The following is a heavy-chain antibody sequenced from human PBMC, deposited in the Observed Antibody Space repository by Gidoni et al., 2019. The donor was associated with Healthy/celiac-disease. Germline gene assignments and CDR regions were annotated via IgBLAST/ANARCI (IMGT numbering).Heavy chain of an antibody. J-gene: IGHJ4*02. CDR1: GSTFSSYE. CDR3: ARGVLYYDSSGYATPGYFDY. D-gene: IGHD3-22*01. CDR2: ISSSGSTI. Sequence: EVQLVESGTGLVQPGGSLSLPCAASGSTFSSYELNWVRQAPGNGLEWVSCISSSGSTIYYAESVKGRFTISRDNAKNLLYLQMNSLRAEDTAVYYCARGVLYYDSSGYATPGYFDYWGQGTLVTVSS. V-gene: IGHV3-48*03.